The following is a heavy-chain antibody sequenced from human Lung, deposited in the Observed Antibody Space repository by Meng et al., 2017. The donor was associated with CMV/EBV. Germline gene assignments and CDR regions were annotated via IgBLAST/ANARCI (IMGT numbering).Heavy chain of an antibody. D-gene: IGHD2-21*02. CDR3: VRDVPDGDISLFDS. Sequence: QVKLVQSVSELKKPGASVKVCCKASGYSLRSYAVNWLRQAPGRGLEWMGWINPSTAHPTYAQYFTGRFVFSLDISVNTAYLQINSLKAEDTAIYYCVRDVPDGDISLFDSWGQGTLVTVSS. CDR1: GYSLRSYA. V-gene: IGHV7-4-1*02. J-gene: IGHJ4*02. CDR2: INPSTAHP.